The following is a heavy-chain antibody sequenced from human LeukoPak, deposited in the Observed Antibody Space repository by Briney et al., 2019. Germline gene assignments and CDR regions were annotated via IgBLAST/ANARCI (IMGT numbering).Heavy chain of an antibody. Sequence: GGSLRLSCAASGFTFSSYAMHWVRQAPGKGLGWVAVISYDGSNKYYADSVKGRFTISRDNSKNTLYLQMNSLRAEDTAVYYCARAGNFDYYYYMDVWGKGTTVTVSS. CDR3: ARAGNFDYYYYMDV. J-gene: IGHJ6*03. CDR2: ISYDGSNK. CDR1: GFTFSSYA. D-gene: IGHD4-23*01. V-gene: IGHV3-30*04.